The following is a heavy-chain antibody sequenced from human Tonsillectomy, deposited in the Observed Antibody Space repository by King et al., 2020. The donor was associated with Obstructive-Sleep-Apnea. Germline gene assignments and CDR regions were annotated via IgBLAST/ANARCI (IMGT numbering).Heavy chain of an antibody. J-gene: IGHJ4*02. D-gene: IGHD3-10*01. CDR2: ISYDGSNK. CDR3: AKDRGTYYYGEGYYSINYCFDY. CDR1: GFTFRSYG. Sequence: VQLVESGGGVVQPGRSLSLSCTASGFTFRSYGMHWVRQAPGKGLEWVAVISYDGSNKYYADSVKGRFTISRDNSKNTLYLQMNSLRAEDTAVYYCAKDRGTYYYGEGYYSINYCFDYWGQGTLVTVSS. V-gene: IGHV3-30*18.